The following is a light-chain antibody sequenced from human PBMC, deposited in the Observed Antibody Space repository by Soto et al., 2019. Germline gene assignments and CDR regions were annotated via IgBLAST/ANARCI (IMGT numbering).Light chain of an antibody. CDR1: QSIRRF. Sequence: DIQMTQSPSSLSACVGDRVTITCRASQSIRRFLAWYQQKPGKAPKLLIYQASNLESGVPSRFSGSGSGTEFTLTISSLQPDDLAVYYCQQYNYYRWTFGQGTKADIK. CDR2: QAS. CDR3: QQYNYYRWT. V-gene: IGKV1-5*03. J-gene: IGKJ1*01.